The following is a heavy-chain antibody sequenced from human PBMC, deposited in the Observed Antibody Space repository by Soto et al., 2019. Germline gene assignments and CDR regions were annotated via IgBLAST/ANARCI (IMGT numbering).Heavy chain of an antibody. D-gene: IGHD3-16*01. CDR1: GYTFTSYD. CDR2: MNPNSGNT. J-gene: IGHJ5*02. V-gene: IGHV1-8*01. Sequence: QVQLVQSGAEVKKPGASVKVSCKASGYTFTSYDINWVRQATGQGLEWMGWMNPNSGNTGYAQKFQGRVTMTRSTPISTAYMELSSLRSEDTAVYYCARGRRTPAMGEYWFDPWGQGTLVTVSS. CDR3: ARGRRTPAMGEYWFDP.